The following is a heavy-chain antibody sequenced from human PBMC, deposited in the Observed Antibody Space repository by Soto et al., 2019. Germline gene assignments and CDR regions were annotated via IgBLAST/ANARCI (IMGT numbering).Heavy chain of an antibody. D-gene: IGHD3-3*01. J-gene: IGHJ6*02. CDR1: GFDFSDHG. CDR2: ISYDGTAK. Sequence: QVRLVESGGGVVQPGRSLRLSCAASGFDFSDHGMNWVRQAPGEGLEWVTVISYDGTAKYYKESVKGRFTTSRDNSKKTLYLQIDSLRVEDTAVYYCAKDEGRFLRNYFNYGIDVWGLGTTVTVSS. V-gene: IGHV3-33*03. CDR3: AKDEGRFLRNYFNYGIDV.